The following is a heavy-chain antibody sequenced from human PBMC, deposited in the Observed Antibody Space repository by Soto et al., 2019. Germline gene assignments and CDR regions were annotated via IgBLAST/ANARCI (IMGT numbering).Heavy chain of an antibody. CDR1: CGSISSGGYY. CDR3: ARSMWELFPFDP. V-gene: IGHV4-31*03. Sequence: QVQLQESGPGLVKPSQTLSLTCTVSCGSISSGGYYWSWVRQHPGKGLEWIGYIYYSGSTYYNPSLKSRVTISVDTSKNQFSLKLSSVTAADTAVYYCARSMWELFPFDPWGQGTLVTVSS. J-gene: IGHJ5*02. CDR2: IYYSGST. D-gene: IGHD1-26*01.